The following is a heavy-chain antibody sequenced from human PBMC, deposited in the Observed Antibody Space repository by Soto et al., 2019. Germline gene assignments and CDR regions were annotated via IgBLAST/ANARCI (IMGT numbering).Heavy chain of an antibody. D-gene: IGHD3-22*01. V-gene: IGHV3-74*01. J-gene: IGHJ4*02. Sequence: EVQLVESGGGLVQPGGSLRLSCAASGFTFSSYWMHWVRQAPGKGLVWVSRINSDGSSTSYADSVKGRFTISRDNAKTTLDLQMNSLRAEDTAVYYCAIRASYYDSSGYFDYWGQGTLVTVSS. CDR3: AIRASYYDSSGYFDY. CDR1: GFTFSSYW. CDR2: INSDGSST.